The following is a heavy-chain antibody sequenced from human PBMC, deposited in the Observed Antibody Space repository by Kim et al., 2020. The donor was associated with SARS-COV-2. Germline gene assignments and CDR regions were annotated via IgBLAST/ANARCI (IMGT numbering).Heavy chain of an antibody. CDR2: ISYDGSNK. Sequence: GGSLRLSCAASGFTFSSYGMHWVRQAPGKGLEWVAVISYDGSNKYYADSVKGRFTISRDNSKNTLYLQMNSLRAEDTAIYYCAKKSRGPLIAAAINYWGQGTLVTVSS. J-gene: IGHJ4*02. V-gene: IGHV3-30*18. CDR3: AKKSRGPLIAAAINY. CDR1: GFTFSSYG. D-gene: IGHD6-13*01.